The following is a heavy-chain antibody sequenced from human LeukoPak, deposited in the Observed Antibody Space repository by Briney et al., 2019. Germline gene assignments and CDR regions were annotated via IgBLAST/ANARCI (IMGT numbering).Heavy chain of an antibody. CDR2: IRYDGSNK. CDR1: GFTFSSYG. V-gene: IGHV3-30*02. D-gene: IGHD3-3*01. J-gene: IGHJ5*02. Sequence: PGGSLRLSCAASGFTFSSYGMHWVRQAPGKGLEWVAFIRYDGSNKYYADSVRGRFTISRDNSKNTLYLQMNSLRAEDTAVYYCAKDPMYYDFWRGDSWFDPWGQGTLVTVSS. CDR3: AKDPMYYDFWRGDSWFDP.